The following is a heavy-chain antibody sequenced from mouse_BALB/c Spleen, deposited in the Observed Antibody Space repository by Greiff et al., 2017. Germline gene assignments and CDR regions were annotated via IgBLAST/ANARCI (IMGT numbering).Heavy chain of an antibody. CDR2: IWAGGST. J-gene: IGHJ4*01. Sequence: VQLQQSGPGLVAPSQSLSITCTVSGFSLTSYGVHWVRQPPGKGLEWLGVIWAGGSTNYNSALMSRLSISKDNSKSQVFLKMNSLQTDDTAMYYCARGREYYGYGAMDYWGQGTSVTVSS. CDR3: ARGREYYGYGAMDY. V-gene: IGHV2-9*02. CDR1: GFSLTSYG. D-gene: IGHD1-2*01.